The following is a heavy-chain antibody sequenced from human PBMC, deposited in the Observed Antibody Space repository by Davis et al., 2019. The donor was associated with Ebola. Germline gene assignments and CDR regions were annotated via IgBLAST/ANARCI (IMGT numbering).Heavy chain of an antibody. V-gene: IGHV3-49*04. J-gene: IGHJ4*02. D-gene: IGHD6-6*01. Sequence: PGGSLRLSCTASGFNFGEYALTWVRQTPRKGLEWVGFIRNKAYGGTTEYAASVKGRFTIPRDDSKSIAYLQMNSLKTEDTAVYYCTRRGSSSSHFFDYWGQGTLVTVSS. CDR2: IRNKAYGGTT. CDR1: GFNFGEYA. CDR3: TRRGSSSSHFFDY.